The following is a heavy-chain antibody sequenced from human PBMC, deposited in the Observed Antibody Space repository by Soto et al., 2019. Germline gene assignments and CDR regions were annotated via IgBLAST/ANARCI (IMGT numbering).Heavy chain of an antibody. CDR2: IYSSVNT. D-gene: IGHD5-18*01. J-gene: IGHJ4*02. CDR3: ATTDARGYSYGSRDF. V-gene: IGHV4-30-4*01. Sequence: QVQLQESGPGLVRPSQTLSLTCTVSGDSITSGDYYWTWIRQPPGKGLEWLGCIYSSVNTYYSPSLISPITISIDTSKNQFSLRLSSVTAADTAIYYCATTDARGYSYGSRDFWGQGTLVTVSS. CDR1: GDSITSGDYY.